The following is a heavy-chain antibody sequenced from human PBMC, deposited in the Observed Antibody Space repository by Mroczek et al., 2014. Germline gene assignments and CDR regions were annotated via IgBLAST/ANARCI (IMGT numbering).Heavy chain of an antibody. CDR3: ARGSVVVPAAMGPGAFDI. CDR1: GGSISSGGYS. CDR2: IYHSGST. Sequence: VQLVETGSGLVKPSQTLSLTCAVSGGSISSGGYSWSWIRQPPGKGLEWIGYIYHSGSTYYNPSLKSRVTISVDRSKNQFSLKLSSVTAADTAVYYCARGSVVVPAAMGPGAFDIWGQGTMVTVSS. J-gene: IGHJ3*02. V-gene: IGHV4-30-2*01. D-gene: IGHD2-2*01.